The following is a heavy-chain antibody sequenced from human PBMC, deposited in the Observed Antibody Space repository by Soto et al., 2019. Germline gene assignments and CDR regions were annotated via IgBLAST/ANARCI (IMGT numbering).Heavy chain of an antibody. CDR3: TKGRRDSSGYSYHDY. J-gene: IGHJ4*02. D-gene: IGHD3-22*01. Sequence: PGGSLRLSFTSSGLTSRNHVLTWVRQAPEKGLEWVSAISVSGEAINCAVSVRGRFTISRDNSKNTLYLQMNSLKTDDTAIYYCTKGRRDSSGYSYHDYWGRGTLVTVSS. CDR2: ISVSGEAI. CDR1: GLTSRNHV. V-gene: IGHV3-23*01.